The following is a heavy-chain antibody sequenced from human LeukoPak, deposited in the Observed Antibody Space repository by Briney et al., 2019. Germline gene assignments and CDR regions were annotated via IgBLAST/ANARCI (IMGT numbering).Heavy chain of an antibody. CDR2: ISYDGSNK. Sequence: PGGSLRLSCAASGFTFSSYAMHWVRQAPGKELEWVAVISYDGSNKYYADSVKGRFTISRDNSKNTLYLQMNSLRAEDTAVYYCARDGYCSSTSCHGEWFDPWGQGTLVTVSS. V-gene: IGHV3-30*01. J-gene: IGHJ5*02. CDR1: GFTFSSYA. D-gene: IGHD2-2*03. CDR3: ARDGYCSSTSCHGEWFDP.